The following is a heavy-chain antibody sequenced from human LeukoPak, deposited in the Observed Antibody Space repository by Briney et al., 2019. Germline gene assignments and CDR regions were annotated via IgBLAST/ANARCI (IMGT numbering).Heavy chain of an antibody. CDR3: ARGKPIAVAGTRWFDP. CDR1: GYTFTSYD. V-gene: IGHV1-8*01. CDR2: MNPNSGNT. Sequence: GASVTVSCTASGYTFTSYDINWVRQATGQGLEWMGWMNPNSGNTGYAQKFQGRVTMTRNTSISTAYMELSSLRSEDTAVYYCARGKPIAVAGTRWFDPWGQGTLVTVSS. J-gene: IGHJ5*02. D-gene: IGHD6-19*01.